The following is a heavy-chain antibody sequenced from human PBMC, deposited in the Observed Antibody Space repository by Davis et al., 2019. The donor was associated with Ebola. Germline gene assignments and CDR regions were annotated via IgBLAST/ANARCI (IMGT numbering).Heavy chain of an antibody. CDR1: GYTFTGYY. V-gene: IGHV1-2*06. J-gene: IGHJ1*01. D-gene: IGHD1-26*01. CDR2: INPNNGGT. CDR3: ATAVRQWELLGTEYFQH. Sequence: ASVKVSCKASGYTFTGYYINWVRQTPGQGLEWMGRINPNNGGTNYAQKFQGRVTMTRDTSVSTAYMELSSLKSDDTAVYYCATAVRQWELLGTEYFQHWGQGTLVTVSS.